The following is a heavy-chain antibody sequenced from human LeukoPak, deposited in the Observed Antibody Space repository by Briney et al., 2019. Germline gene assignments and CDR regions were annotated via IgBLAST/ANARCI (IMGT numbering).Heavy chain of an antibody. Sequence: GASVKVSCKASGYTFTAHYMHWVRQAPGQGLEWMGWINPNSGGTNYAQKFQGRVTMTRDTSISTAYMELSRLRSDDTAVYYCARVPYYCSSTSCYHGGENWFDPWGQGTLVTVSS. J-gene: IGHJ5*02. CDR3: ARVPYYCSSTSCYHGGENWFDP. CDR1: GYTFTAHY. D-gene: IGHD2-2*01. V-gene: IGHV1-2*02. CDR2: INPNSGGT.